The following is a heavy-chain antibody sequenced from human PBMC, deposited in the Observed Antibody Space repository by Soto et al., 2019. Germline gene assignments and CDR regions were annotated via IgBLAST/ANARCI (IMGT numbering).Heavy chain of an antibody. CDR1: GDSINTGGYY. D-gene: IGHD1-7*01. CDR2: IYYTGST. V-gene: IGHV4-31*03. J-gene: IGHJ6*02. Sequence: LSLTCTVSGDSINTGGYYWSWIRQHPGKGLEWIGYIYYTGSTYYNPSLKSRATISVDTSNNQFSLRLRSVTAADTAAYYRARDQEWNYSEKRGTDYYDGMDLWGQGTTVTVSS. CDR3: ARDQEWNYSEKRGTDYYDGMDL.